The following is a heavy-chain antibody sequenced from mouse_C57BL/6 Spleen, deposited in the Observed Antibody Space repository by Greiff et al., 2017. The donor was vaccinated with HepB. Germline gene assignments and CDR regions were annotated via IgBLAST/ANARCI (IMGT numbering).Heavy chain of an antibody. Sequence: QVHVKQSGAELVKPGASVKISCKASGYTFTDYYINWVKQRPGQGLEWIGKIGPGSGSTYYNEKFKGKATLTADKSSSTAYMQLSSLTSEDSAVYFCARYYGDGYLAWFAYWGQGTLVTVSA. J-gene: IGHJ3*01. D-gene: IGHD2-3*01. CDR2: IGPGSGST. V-gene: IGHV1-77*01. CDR1: GYTFTDYY. CDR3: ARYYGDGYLAWFAY.